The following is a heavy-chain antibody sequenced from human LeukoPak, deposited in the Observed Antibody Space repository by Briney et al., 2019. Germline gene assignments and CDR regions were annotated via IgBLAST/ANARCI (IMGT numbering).Heavy chain of an antibody. CDR1: GFTFRSYT. J-gene: IGHJ4*02. CDR2: ISPTSAYI. CDR3: TKDRRLTIFGVATY. Sequence: PGGALILSCAASGFTFRSYTMTWVRQAPGKGLEWVSSISPTSAYIYYQDSVKGRFTTSRDNGKSSVDLQMHGLRAEDTAVYYCTKDRRLTIFGVATYWGQGTLVTVSS. D-gene: IGHD3-3*01. V-gene: IGHV3-21*01.